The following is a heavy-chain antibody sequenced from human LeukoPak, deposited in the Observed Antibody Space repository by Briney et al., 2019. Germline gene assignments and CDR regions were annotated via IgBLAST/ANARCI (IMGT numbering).Heavy chain of an antibody. Sequence: SVKVSCKASGGTFSSYAISWVRQAPGQGLEWMGRIIPIFGIANYAQKFQGRVTITTDESTSTAYMELSSLRSEDTAVYYCARDEWLAAAGNWFDPWGQGTLVTVSS. CDR1: GGTFSSYA. CDR2: IIPIFGIA. D-gene: IGHD6-13*01. J-gene: IGHJ5*02. V-gene: IGHV1-69*05. CDR3: ARDEWLAAAGNWFDP.